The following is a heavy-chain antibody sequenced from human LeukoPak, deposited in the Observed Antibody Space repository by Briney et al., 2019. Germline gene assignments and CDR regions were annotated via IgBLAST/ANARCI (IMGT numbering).Heavy chain of an antibody. CDR2: ISSSDSYI. CDR1: GFTFSSYN. V-gene: IGHV3-21*01. J-gene: IGHJ6*03. D-gene: IGHD3-16*02. Sequence: PGGSLRLSCAASGFTFSSYNMNWVRQAPGKGLEWVSSISSSDSYIYYADSVKGGFTISREKAKNSLFLQMNSLRAEDTAVYYCARDLLGYNYYYMDVWGKGTTVTVSS. CDR3: ARDLLGYNYYYMDV.